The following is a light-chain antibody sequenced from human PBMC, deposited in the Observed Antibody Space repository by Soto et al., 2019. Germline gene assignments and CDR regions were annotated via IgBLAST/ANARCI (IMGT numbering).Light chain of an antibody. V-gene: IGLV2-14*01. CDR1: SSDVGLYDY. CDR3: SSYTSDSSYV. CDR2: AVS. J-gene: IGLJ1*01. Sequence: QSALTQPASVSGSPGQSITISCTGTSSDVGLYDYVSWYQQHPGKAPQLMIYAVSNQPSGVSNRFSASKSGNTASLFISGLQAEDEADYYCSSYTSDSSYVFGSGTKVTVL.